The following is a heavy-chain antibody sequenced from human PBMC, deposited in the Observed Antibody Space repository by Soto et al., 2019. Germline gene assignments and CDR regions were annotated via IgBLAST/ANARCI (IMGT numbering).Heavy chain of an antibody. CDR1: GFTFSSCG. D-gene: IGHD3-3*01. J-gene: IGHJ4*02. CDR2: ISYDGSNK. V-gene: IGHV3-30*18. CDR3: AKPTIFGVVIHTRWYFDY. Sequence: GGSLRLSCAASGFTFSSCGMHWVRQAPGKGLEWVAVISYDGSNKYYADSVKGRFTISRDNSKNTLYLQMNSLRAEDTAVYYCAKPTIFGVVIHTRWYFDYWGQGTLVTASS.